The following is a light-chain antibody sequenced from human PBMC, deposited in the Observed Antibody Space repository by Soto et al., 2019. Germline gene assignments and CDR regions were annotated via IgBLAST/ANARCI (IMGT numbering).Light chain of an antibody. Sequence: DIQMTQSPSSLYASVGDRVTITCRASQSISSYLNWYQQKPGKAPKLLIYAASSLQSGVPSRFSGSGSGTDFTLTISSLQPEDFATYYCQQSYSTPYTFGQGPKLEIK. CDR2: AAS. CDR3: QQSYSTPYT. J-gene: IGKJ2*01. V-gene: IGKV1-39*01. CDR1: QSISSY.